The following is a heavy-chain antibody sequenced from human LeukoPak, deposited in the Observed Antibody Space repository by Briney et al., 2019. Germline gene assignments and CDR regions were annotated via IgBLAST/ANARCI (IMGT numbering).Heavy chain of an antibody. D-gene: IGHD3-22*01. CDR2: IRYDGSNK. CDR3: AKEGPDYYDSSGYSYYYYYMDV. V-gene: IGHV3-30*02. CDR1: GFTFSSYG. J-gene: IGHJ6*03. Sequence: GGSLRLSCAASGFTFSSYGMHWVRQAPGKGLEWVAFIRYDGSNKYYADSVKGRFTISRDNSKNTLYLQMNSLRAEDTAAYYCAKEGPDYYDSSGYSYYYYYMDVWGKGTTVTISS.